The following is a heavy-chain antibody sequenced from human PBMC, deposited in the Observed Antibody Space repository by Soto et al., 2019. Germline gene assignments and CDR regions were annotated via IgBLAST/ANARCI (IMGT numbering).Heavy chain of an antibody. CDR2: IYATGTT. D-gene: IGHD2-2*01. CDR1: GASISGFY. V-gene: IGHV4-4*07. J-gene: IGHJ6*02. CDR3: SRVGCSNSKCYTRGMDV. Sequence: SETLSLTCTVSGASISGFYWSWIRKSAGKGLEWIGRIYATGTTDYNPSLKSRVMMSVDTSKKQFSLKLRSVTAADTAVYYCSRVGCSNSKCYTRGMDVWGQGTTVTVSS.